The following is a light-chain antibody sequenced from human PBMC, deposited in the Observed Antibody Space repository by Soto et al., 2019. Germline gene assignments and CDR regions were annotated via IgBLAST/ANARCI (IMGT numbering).Light chain of an antibody. CDR1: SSDVGGYNY. J-gene: IGLJ1*01. CDR2: DVS. Sequence: QSALTQPRSVSGSPVPSVTISCTGTSSDVGGYNYVSWYQQHPGKAPKLMIYDVSKRPSGVPDRFSGSKSGNTASLTISGLQAEDEADYYCCSYAGSHYVFGTGTKLTVL. V-gene: IGLV2-11*01. CDR3: CSYAGSHYV.